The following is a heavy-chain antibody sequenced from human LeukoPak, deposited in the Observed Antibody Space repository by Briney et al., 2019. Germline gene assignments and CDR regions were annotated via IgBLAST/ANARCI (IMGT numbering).Heavy chain of an antibody. Sequence: ASVKVSCKASGYTFTSYDINWVRQATGQGLEWMGWMNPNSGNTGYAQKFQGRVTMIRNTSISTAYMELSSLRSEDTAVYYCARVGYSYGHDSGYYFDYWGQGTLVTVSS. CDR2: MNPNSGNT. J-gene: IGHJ4*02. D-gene: IGHD5-18*01. V-gene: IGHV1-8*01. CDR3: ARVGYSYGHDSGYYFDY. CDR1: GYTFTSYD.